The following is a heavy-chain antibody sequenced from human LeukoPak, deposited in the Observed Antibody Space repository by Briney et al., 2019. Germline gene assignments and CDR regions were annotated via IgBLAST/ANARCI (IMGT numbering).Heavy chain of an antibody. Sequence: SETLSLTCTVSGGSISSYYWSWIRQPPGKGLEWRGYIYYSGSTNYNPSLKSRVTISVDTSKNHFSLKLSSVTAADPAVYYCARASHLYDILTGYVLDYWGQGTLVTVSS. CDR1: GGSISSYY. J-gene: IGHJ4*02. CDR3: ARASHLYDILTGYVLDY. V-gene: IGHV4-59*01. CDR2: IYYSGST. D-gene: IGHD3-9*01.